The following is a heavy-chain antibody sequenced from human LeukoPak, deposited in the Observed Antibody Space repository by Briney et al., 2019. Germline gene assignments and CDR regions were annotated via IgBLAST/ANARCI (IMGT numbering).Heavy chain of an antibody. Sequence: SETLSLTCAVSGGSISSSNWWSWVRQPPGKGLEWIGEIYHSGSTNYNPSLKSRVTISVDKSKNQFSLKLSSVTAADTAVYYCARENYDILAGVYYYYGMDVWGQGTTVTVSS. J-gene: IGHJ6*02. CDR1: GGSISSSNW. V-gene: IGHV4-4*02. D-gene: IGHD3-9*01. CDR2: IYHSGST. CDR3: ARENYDILAGVYYYYGMDV.